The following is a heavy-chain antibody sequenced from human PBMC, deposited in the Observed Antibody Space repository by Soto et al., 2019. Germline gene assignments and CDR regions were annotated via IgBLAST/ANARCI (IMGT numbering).Heavy chain of an antibody. Sequence: GGSLRLSCAASGFTVSSNYMSWVRQAPGKGLEWVSVIYSGGSTYYADSVKGRFTISRDNSKNTLYPQMNSLRAEDTAVYYCVVGATTPSDYWGQGTLVTVSS. CDR2: IYSGGST. J-gene: IGHJ4*02. V-gene: IGHV3-53*01. CDR3: VVGATTPSDY. CDR1: GFTVSSNY. D-gene: IGHD1-26*01.